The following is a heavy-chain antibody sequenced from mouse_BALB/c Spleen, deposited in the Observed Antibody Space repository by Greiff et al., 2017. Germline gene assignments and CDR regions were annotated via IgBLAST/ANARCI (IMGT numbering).Heavy chain of an antibody. CDR2: ICSGSSTI. CDR3: ARVTEAMDY. D-gene: IGHD2-13*01. Sequence: EVMLVESGGGLVQPGGSRKLSCAASGFTFSSFGMHWVRQAPEKGLEWVAYICSGSSTIYYADTVKGRFTISRDNPNNTLFLQMTSLRSEDTAMYYCARVTEAMDYWGQGTSVTVSS. CDR1: GFTFSSFG. V-gene: IGHV5-17*02. J-gene: IGHJ4*01.